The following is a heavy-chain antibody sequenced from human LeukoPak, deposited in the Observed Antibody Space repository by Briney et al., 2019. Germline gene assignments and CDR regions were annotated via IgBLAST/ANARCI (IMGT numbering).Heavy chain of an antibody. V-gene: IGHV1-18*01. J-gene: IGHJ4*02. D-gene: IGHD3-22*01. CDR2: ISAYNGNT. Sequence: ASVKVSCKASGYTFTSYGISWVRQAPGQGLEWMGWISAYNGNTNYAQKLQGRVTMTTDTSTSTAYMELRSLRSDDTAVYYCAREGGDYYDSSGYYRGLLDYWGQGTLVTVSS. CDR3: AREGGDYYDSSGYYRGLLDY. CDR1: GYTFTSYG.